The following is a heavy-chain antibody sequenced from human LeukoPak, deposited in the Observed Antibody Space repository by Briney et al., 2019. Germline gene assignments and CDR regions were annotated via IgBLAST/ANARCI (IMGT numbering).Heavy chain of an antibody. CDR2: ISAYNGNT. Sequence: ASVKVSCKASGYTFTSYGISWVRQAPGQGLEWMGWISAYNGNTNYAQKLQGRVTMTTDTSTSTAYMELRSLRSDDTAVYYCASNLPMVRGVIGFDYWGQGTLVTVSS. J-gene: IGHJ4*02. CDR1: GYTFTSYG. D-gene: IGHD3-10*01. CDR3: ASNLPMVRGVIGFDY. V-gene: IGHV1-18*01.